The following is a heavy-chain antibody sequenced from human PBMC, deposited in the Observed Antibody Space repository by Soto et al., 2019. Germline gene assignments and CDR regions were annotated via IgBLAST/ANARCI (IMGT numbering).Heavy chain of an antibody. D-gene: IGHD4-17*01. J-gene: IGHJ6*02. Sequence: SVKVSCKXSGGTFSSYAISWVRQAPGQGLEWMGGIIPIFGTANYAQKFQGRVTITADESTSTAYMELSSLRSEDTAVYYCAIDYGGNSEDNYYYYGMDVWGQGTTVTVSS. V-gene: IGHV1-69*13. CDR2: IIPIFGTA. CDR3: AIDYGGNSEDNYYYYGMDV. CDR1: GGTFSSYA.